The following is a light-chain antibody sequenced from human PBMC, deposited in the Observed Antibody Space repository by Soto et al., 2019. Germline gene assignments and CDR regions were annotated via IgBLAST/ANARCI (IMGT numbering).Light chain of an antibody. CDR1: QSVSSSY. V-gene: IGKV3-20*01. Sequence: EIVLTQSPGTLSLSPGERATLSCRASQSVSSSYLAWYQQKPGQAPRLLIYGASSRATGIPDRFSGSGSETDFTLTISRLEPADFAVYYCQQDGSSSWTCGQGTKVEIK. CDR3: QQDGSSSWT. CDR2: GAS. J-gene: IGKJ1*01.